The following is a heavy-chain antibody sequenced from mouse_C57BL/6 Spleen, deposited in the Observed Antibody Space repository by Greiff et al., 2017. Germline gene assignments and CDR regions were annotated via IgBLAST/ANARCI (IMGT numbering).Heavy chain of an antibody. CDR3: ARERHY. Sequence: QVQLQQSGAELVKPGASVKMSCKASGYTFTSYWITWVKQRPGQGLEWIGDIYPGSGSTNYNEKFKSKATLTVDKSSSTAYMQLSSLTSEDSAVYYCARERHYWAQGTTLTVSS. CDR1: GYTFTSYW. V-gene: IGHV1-55*01. CDR2: IYPGSGST. J-gene: IGHJ2*01.